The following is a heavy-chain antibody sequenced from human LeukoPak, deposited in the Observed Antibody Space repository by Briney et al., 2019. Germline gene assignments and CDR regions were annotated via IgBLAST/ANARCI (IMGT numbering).Heavy chain of an antibody. D-gene: IGHD3-10*01. J-gene: IGHJ4*02. V-gene: IGHV3-74*01. CDR1: GFTFSSYW. Sequence: GGSLRLSCAASGFTFSSYWMHWVRQGTGKGLVWVSRINSDGSSTSYADSVKGRFTISRDNAKNTLFLQMNSLRAEDTAVYYCASGRSLLWFGEGPLGHWDQGTLVTVSS. CDR3: ASGRSLLWFGEGPLGH. CDR2: INSDGSST.